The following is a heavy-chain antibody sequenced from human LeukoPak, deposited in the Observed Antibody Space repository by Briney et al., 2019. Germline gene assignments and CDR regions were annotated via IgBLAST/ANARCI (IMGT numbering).Heavy chain of an antibody. D-gene: IGHD4-23*01. CDR2: INPNSGGT. Sequence: GASVKVSCKASGYTFTSYYIHWVRQAPGQGLEWMGWINPNSGGTNYALKFRGRVTMTRDTSISTASMELSRLISDDTALYYCARPQSHGGNVENFNIWGQGTMVTVSS. J-gene: IGHJ3*02. CDR3: ARPQSHGGNVENFNI. CDR1: GYTFTSYY. V-gene: IGHV1-2*02.